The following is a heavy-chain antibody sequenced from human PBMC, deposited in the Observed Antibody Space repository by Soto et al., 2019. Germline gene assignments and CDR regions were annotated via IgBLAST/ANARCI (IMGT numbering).Heavy chain of an antibody. CDR1: GYTFSTYW. J-gene: IGHJ4*02. CDR3: ARKFAPEFYDS. Sequence: PEESLKISCNGSGYTFSTYWIAWGRQMPGKGLEWMGIIYPSDSDAKYNPAFQGRVTMSADKSIDTAYLQWTSLEASDSAMYYCARKFAPEFYDSWGQGTLVTVSS. CDR2: IYPSDSDA. V-gene: IGHV5-51*01.